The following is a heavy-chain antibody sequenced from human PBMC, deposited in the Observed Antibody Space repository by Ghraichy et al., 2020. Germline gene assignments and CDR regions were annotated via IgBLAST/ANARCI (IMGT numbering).Heavy chain of an antibody. CDR1: GFTFSSYA. D-gene: IGHD7-27*01. V-gene: IGHV3-30*04. J-gene: IGHJ4*02. CDR3: AREELTGDGGGLTADY. Sequence: GGSLRLSCAASGFTFSSYAMHWVRQAPGKGLEWVAVISYDGSNKYYADSVKGRFTISRDNSKNTLYLQMNSLRAEDTAVYYCAREELTGDGGGLTADYWGQGTLVTVPS. CDR2: ISYDGSNK.